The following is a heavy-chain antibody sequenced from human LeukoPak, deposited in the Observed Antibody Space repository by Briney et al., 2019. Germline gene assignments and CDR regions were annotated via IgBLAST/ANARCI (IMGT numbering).Heavy chain of an antibody. CDR3: ARRDYYYGMDV. Sequence: SETLSLTCTVSGGSISSYYWSWIRQPPGKGLEWIGYIYYSGSTNYNPSLKSRVTISVDTSKNQFSLKLSSVTAADTAVYYCARRDYYYGMDVWGQGTTVTVSS. J-gene: IGHJ6*02. CDR1: GGSISSYY. CDR2: IYYSGST. V-gene: IGHV4-59*08.